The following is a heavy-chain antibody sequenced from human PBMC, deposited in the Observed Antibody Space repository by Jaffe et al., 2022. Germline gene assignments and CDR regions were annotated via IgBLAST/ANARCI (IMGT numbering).Heavy chain of an antibody. CDR1: GGSISSSSYY. CDR3: ARQSGYYASGSYVKFDY. Sequence: QLQLQESGPGLVKPSETLSLTCTVSGGSISSSSYYWGWIRQPPGKGLEWIGRIYYSGSTYSNPSLKSRVTISVDTSQNQFSLKLSSVTAADTAVYYCARQSGYYASGSYVKFDYWGQGTLVTVSS. V-gene: IGHV4-39*01. D-gene: IGHD3-10*01. CDR2: IYYSGST. J-gene: IGHJ4*02.